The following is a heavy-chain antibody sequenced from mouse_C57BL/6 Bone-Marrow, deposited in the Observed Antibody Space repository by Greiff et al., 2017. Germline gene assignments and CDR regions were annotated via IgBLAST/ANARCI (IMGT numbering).Heavy chain of an antibody. CDR3: ARGYDDVYYAMDY. V-gene: IGHV14-3*02. CDR1: GFNIKDTY. D-gene: IGHD2-14*01. Sequence: VQLQQSGAELVKPGASVKLSCTASGFNIKDTYMHWVKQRPEQGLEWIGRIDPASGNTKYDPKFQGKATITADTSSNTAYLQLSSLTSEDTAVYYCARGYDDVYYAMDYWGQGTSVTVSS. J-gene: IGHJ4*01. CDR2: IDPASGNT.